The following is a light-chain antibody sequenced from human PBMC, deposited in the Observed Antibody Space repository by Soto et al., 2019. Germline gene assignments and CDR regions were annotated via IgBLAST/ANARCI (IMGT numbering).Light chain of an antibody. CDR3: QQYNNWPRT. V-gene: IGKV3-15*01. CDR2: GAS. CDR1: QSVSSN. J-gene: IGKJ1*01. Sequence: EIVMTQSPGTLSVSPGERATLSCRASQSVSSNLAWYQQKPGQAPRLLIYGASTRATGIPARSSGSRSGTEFPLTLSSLQSEDFAVYYCQQYNNWPRTFGQGTKVEIK.